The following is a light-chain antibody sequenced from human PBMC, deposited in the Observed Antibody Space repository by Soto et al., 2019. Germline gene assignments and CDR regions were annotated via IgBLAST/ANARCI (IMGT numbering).Light chain of an antibody. J-gene: IGLJ1*01. V-gene: IGLV2-14*01. CDR3: NSQTTSGIRV. CDR2: EVS. Sequence: QSVLIQPPSASGSPGQSVTISCTGTSTDVGDSNHVSWYQHHPGKAPKLIIYEVSYRPSGVSNRFSGSKSAYTASLTISGLQAEDEADYYCNSQTTSGIRVFGTGTKVTV. CDR1: STDVGDSNH.